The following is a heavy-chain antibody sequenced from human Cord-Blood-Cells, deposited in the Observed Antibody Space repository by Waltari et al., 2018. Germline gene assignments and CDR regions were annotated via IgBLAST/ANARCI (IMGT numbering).Heavy chain of an antibody. D-gene: IGHD6-19*01. Sequence: QVQLQQWGAGLLKPSETLSLTCAVYGGSSSGYYWSWIRQPPGKGLEWIGEINHSGSTNYNPSLKSRVTISVDTSKNQFSLKLSSVTAADTAVYYCARGLAGAGTEAYYYYYGMDVWGQGTTVTVTS. CDR3: ARGLAGAGTEAYYYYYGMDV. J-gene: IGHJ6*02. CDR1: GGSSSGYY. V-gene: IGHV4-34*01. CDR2: INHSGST.